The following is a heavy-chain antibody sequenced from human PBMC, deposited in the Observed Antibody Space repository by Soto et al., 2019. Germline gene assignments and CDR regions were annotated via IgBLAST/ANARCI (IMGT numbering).Heavy chain of an antibody. J-gene: IGHJ3*02. CDR1: GCSISSYY. CDR2: IYYSGST. V-gene: IGHV4-59*01. D-gene: IGHD4-17*01. Sequence: PSETLSLTCTVSGCSISSYYWSWIRQPPGKGLEWIGYIYYSGSTNYNPSLKSRVTISVDTSKNQFSLKLSSVTAADTAVYYCARSYGDYVEDAFDIWGQGTMVTVSS. CDR3: ARSYGDYVEDAFDI.